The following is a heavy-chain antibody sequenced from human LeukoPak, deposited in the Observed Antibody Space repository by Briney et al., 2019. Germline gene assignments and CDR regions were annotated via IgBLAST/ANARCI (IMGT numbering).Heavy chain of an antibody. CDR2: ISWNSGSI. D-gene: IGHD6-13*01. CDR3: AKDYEFSLRAAAGLFDY. CDR1: GLTFDDYV. V-gene: IGHV3-9*01. J-gene: IGHJ4*02. Sequence: PGGSLRLSCAASGLTFDDYVMHWVRQAPGKGLEWVSGISWNSGSIGYADSVKGRFTISRDNAKNSLYLQMNSLRAEDTALYYCAKDYEFSLRAAAGLFDYWGQGTLVTVSS.